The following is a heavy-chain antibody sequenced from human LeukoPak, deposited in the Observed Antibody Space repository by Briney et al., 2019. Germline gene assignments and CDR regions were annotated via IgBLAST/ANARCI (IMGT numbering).Heavy chain of an antibody. V-gene: IGHV4-59*12. CDR1: GGSISSYY. CDR2: FYYRGST. J-gene: IGHJ6*03. Sequence: PSETLSLTCTVSGGSISSYYWSWIRQPPGKGLEWIGYFYYRGSTNYNPSLKSRVTISVDTSKNQFSLKLTSVTAADTAVYYCARRARSKTVTNRHYYYYMDVWGKGTTVIVSS. D-gene: IGHD4-17*01. CDR3: ARRARSKTVTNRHYYYYMDV.